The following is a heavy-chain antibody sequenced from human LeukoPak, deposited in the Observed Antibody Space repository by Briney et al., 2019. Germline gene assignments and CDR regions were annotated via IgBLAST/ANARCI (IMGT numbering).Heavy chain of an antibody. V-gene: IGHV4-39*01. CDR2: IYYSGST. CDR3: ARTYQLLSLGTRRFDP. D-gene: IGHD2-2*01. CDR1: GGSISSSSYY. Sequence: SETLSLTCTVSGGSISSSSYYWGWIRQPPGKGLEWIGSIYYSGSTYYNPSLKSRVTISVDTSKNQFSLKLSSVTAADTAVYYCARTYQLLSLGTRRFDPWGQGTLVTVSS. J-gene: IGHJ5*02.